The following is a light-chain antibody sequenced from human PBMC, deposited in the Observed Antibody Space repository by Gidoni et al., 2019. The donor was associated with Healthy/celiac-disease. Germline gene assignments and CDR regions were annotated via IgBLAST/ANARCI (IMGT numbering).Light chain of an antibody. J-gene: IGKJ3*01. CDR3: QQYGSSPFT. V-gene: IGKV3-20*01. Sequence: EIALTQSPGTLSLSPGERATLSCRASQSVSSSYLDWYQQKPGQAPRLLIYGEASRATGIPDRFSGSGSGTDFTLTISRLEPEDFAVYYCQQYGSSPFTFGPGTKVDIK. CDR2: GEA. CDR1: QSVSSSY.